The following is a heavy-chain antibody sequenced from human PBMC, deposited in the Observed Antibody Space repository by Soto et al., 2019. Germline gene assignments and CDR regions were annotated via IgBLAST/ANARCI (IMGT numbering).Heavy chain of an antibody. V-gene: IGHV2-5*01. D-gene: IGHD3-22*01. CDR2: SYWNVDK. CDR3: AHSLIGYYSDSSGSNWFDP. Sequence: QITLKESGPTLVKPTQTLTLTCTFSLLSLSASGVGVGWIRQPPGKALEWLPFSYWNVDKGYSPSLKSRLTITKDTSKTQAVLTMNTMDPVETATYFCAHSLIGYYSDSSGSNWFDPWGQGTLVTVSS. CDR1: LLSLSASGVG. J-gene: IGHJ5*02.